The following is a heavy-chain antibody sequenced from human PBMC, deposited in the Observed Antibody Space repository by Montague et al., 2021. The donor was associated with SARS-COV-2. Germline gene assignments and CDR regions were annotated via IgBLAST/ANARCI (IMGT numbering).Heavy chain of an antibody. J-gene: IGHJ2*01. CDR2: IYYSGSVTT. Sequence: SETLSLTCSVSGGSIKNYYWGWVRQSPGKGLEWIGYIYYSGSVTTSYNPSLKSRVSISVDTSENQFSLKLTSVTAADTAVYYCARRGGGEVFARFMYWYFDVWSRGSLVTVSS. CDR1: GGSIKNYY. V-gene: IGHV4-59*13. D-gene: IGHD2-21*01. CDR3: ARRGGGEVFARFMYWYFDV.